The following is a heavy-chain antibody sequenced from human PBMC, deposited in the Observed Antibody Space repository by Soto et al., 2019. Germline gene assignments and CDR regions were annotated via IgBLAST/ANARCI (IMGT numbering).Heavy chain of an antibody. V-gene: IGHV3-48*01. CDR3: AREGSSSWYSYDY. J-gene: IGHJ4*02. Sequence: HPGGSLRLSCAASGFSFSTSSMAWVRQPPGKGLEWVSYISSSSSTIYYADSVKGRFTISRDNAKNSLYLQMNSLRAEDTAVYYCAREGSSSWYSYDYWGQETLVTVSS. D-gene: IGHD6-13*01. CDR1: GFSFSTSS. CDR2: ISSSSSTI.